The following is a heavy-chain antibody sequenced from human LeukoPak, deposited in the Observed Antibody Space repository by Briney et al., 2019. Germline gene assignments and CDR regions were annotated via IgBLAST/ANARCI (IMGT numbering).Heavy chain of an antibody. CDR2: IRYDGSNK. J-gene: IGHJ4*02. CDR3: AKDSDYYDSSGYYEY. V-gene: IGHV3-30*02. CDR1: GFTFSSYG. D-gene: IGHD3-22*01. Sequence: GGSLRLSCAASGFTFSSYGMHWVRQAPGKGLGWVAFIRYDGSNKYYADSVKGRFTIYRDNSKNTLYLQMNSLRAEDTAVYYCAKDSDYYDSSGYYEYWGQGTLVTVSS.